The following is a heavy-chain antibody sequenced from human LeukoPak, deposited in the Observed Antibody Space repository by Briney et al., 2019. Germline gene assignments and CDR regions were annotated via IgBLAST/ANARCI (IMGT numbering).Heavy chain of an antibody. D-gene: IGHD3-10*01. CDR2: INSDGSST. CDR3: ASGYRGVRF. Sequence: GGSLRLSYAASGFTFSSYSMNWVRQAPGKGLVWVSRINSDGSSTSYADSVKGRFTISRDNAKNTLYLQMNSLRAEDTAVYYCASGYRGVRFWGQGTLVTVSS. V-gene: IGHV3-74*01. CDR1: GFTFSSYS. J-gene: IGHJ4*02.